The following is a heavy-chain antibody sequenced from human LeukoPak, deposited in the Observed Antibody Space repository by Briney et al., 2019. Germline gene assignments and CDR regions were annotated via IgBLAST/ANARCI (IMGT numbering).Heavy chain of an antibody. CDR3: ARSRMTMVVTRPYFDY. V-gene: IGHV4-61*02. D-gene: IGHD4-23*01. Sequence: SETLSLTCTVSSGSIGSSSYYWRWIGQPAGKGLEWIGRIYTSGSTNYNPSLKSRVTISVDTSKNQFSLKLSSVTAADTAVYYCARSRMTMVVTRPYFDYWGRGTLVTVSS. CDR2: IYTSGST. CDR1: SGSIGSSSYY. J-gene: IGHJ4*02.